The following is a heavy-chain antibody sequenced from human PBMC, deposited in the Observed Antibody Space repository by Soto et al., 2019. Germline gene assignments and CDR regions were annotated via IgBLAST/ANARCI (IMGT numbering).Heavy chain of an antibody. CDR3: GRDLTSNANCIDP. J-gene: IGHJ5*02. D-gene: IGHD2-2*01. CDR2: ITYSGMT. Sequence: PSETLSLTCSVNGDSIKSGSVYWSWIRQSPGNGLEYIGYITYSGMTFQNPSLESRLTMSVDRSKNQFSLRLTSVTAADTAVYFCGRDLTSNANCIDPWGQGTLVTVSS. V-gene: IGHV4-30-4*01. CDR1: GDSIKSGSVY.